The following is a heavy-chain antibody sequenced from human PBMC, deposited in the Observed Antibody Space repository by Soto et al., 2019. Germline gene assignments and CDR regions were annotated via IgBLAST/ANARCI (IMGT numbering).Heavy chain of an antibody. Sequence: GASVKVSCKASGFTFTSSAVQWVRQARGQRLEWIGWIVVGSGNTNYAQKFQERVTISRAMSTSTAYMELSSLRSEDTAVYYCAAARGDFWSGFDVYYYGMDVWGQGTTVTVSS. CDR1: GFTFTSSA. CDR2: IVVGSGNT. D-gene: IGHD3-3*01. V-gene: IGHV1-58*01. CDR3: AAARGDFWSGFDVYYYGMDV. J-gene: IGHJ6*02.